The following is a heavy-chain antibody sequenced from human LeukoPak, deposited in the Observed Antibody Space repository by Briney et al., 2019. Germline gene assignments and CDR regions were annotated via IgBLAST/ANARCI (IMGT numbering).Heavy chain of an antibody. Sequence: SETLSLTCAVYGGSFSGYYWSWIRQPPGKGLEWIGYIYYSGSTNYNPSLESRVTISVDTSKNQFSLKLNSVTAADTAVYYCARDHRIVATNYYYYAMDVWGQGTTVTVSS. CDR1: GGSFSGYY. CDR2: IYYSGST. CDR3: ARDHRIVATNYYYYAMDV. V-gene: IGHV4-59*01. J-gene: IGHJ6*02. D-gene: IGHD5-12*01.